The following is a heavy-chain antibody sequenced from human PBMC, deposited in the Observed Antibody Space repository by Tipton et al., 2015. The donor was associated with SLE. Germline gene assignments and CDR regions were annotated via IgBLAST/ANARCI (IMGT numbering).Heavy chain of an antibody. CDR2: INHSGST. Sequence: TLSLTCAVYGGSFSGYYWSWIRQPPGKGLEWIGEINHSGSTNYNPSLKSRVTISVDTSKNQFSLKLSSMTAADTAVYYCATYYYDSSGLYWYFDLWGRGTLVTVSS. V-gene: IGHV4-34*01. D-gene: IGHD3-22*01. CDR1: GGSFSGYY. CDR3: ATYYYDSSGLYWYFDL. J-gene: IGHJ2*01.